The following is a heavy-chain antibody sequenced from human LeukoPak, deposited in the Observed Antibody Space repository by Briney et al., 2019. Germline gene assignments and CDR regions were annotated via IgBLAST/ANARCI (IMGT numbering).Heavy chain of an antibody. CDR3: ARADFRGGYFASFDY. CDR1: GGSISNGDYY. CDR2: IYYSGSA. J-gene: IGHJ4*02. Sequence: SQTLSLTCSVSGGSISNGDYYWSWIRQHPEKGLEWIGYIYYSGSAYYNPPLKGRVTVSIDTTKNQFSLRLSSVTAADTAVCYCARADFRGGYFASFDYWGQGTLVTVSS. D-gene: IGHD3-3*01. V-gene: IGHV4-31*03.